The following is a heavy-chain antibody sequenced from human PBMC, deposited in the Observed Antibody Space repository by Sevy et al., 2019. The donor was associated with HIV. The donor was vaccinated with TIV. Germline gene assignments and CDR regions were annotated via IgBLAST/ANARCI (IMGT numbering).Heavy chain of an antibody. D-gene: IGHD2-8*01. CDR2: IRHGGYT. Sequence: SETLSLTCIVSGASISNTAYYWGWIRQSPGKGLEWIASIRHGGYTFYNPSLKSRVTISADTSKNQFSLKLTSVSVADTSIYYCVGPKLTYTNGWHYFDYWGQGTVVTVSS. CDR3: VGPKLTYTNGWHYFDY. CDR1: GASISNTAYY. V-gene: IGHV4-39*01. J-gene: IGHJ4*02.